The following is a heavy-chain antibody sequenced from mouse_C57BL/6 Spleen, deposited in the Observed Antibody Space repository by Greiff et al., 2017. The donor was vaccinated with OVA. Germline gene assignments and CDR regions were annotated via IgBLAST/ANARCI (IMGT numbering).Heavy chain of an antibody. D-gene: IGHD2-3*01. V-gene: IGHV1-18*01. CDR2: INPNNGGT. CDR3: ARPLYDGYYLYYFDY. J-gene: IGHJ2*01. Sequence: EVKLMESGPELVKPGASVKIPCKASGYTFTDYNMDWVKQSHGKSLEWIGDINPNNGGTIYNQKFKGKATLTVDKSSSTAYMELRSLTSEDTAVYYCARPLYDGYYLYYFDYWGQGTTLTVSS. CDR1: GYTFTDYN.